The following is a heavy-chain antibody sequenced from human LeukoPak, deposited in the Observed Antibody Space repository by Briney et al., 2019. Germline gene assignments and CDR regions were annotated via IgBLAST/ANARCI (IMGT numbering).Heavy chain of an antibody. V-gene: IGHV1-46*01. D-gene: IGHD3-16*01. J-gene: IGHJ4*02. CDR1: GYPFTAFS. CDR2: INPGIFTT. CDR3: ARDWAHGSFDL. Sequence: ASVTVSCTALGYPFTAFSLHWVRQAPGQGPEWMAIINPGIFTTTYAQKLQDRFTVTSDTSTATVYMELRSLRLEDTAVYFCARDWAHGSFDLWGQGTLVTVSS.